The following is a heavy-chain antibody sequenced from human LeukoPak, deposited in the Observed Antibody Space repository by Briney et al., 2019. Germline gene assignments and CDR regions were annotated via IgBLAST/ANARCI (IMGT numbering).Heavy chain of an antibody. CDR1: GGSISSSSYY. V-gene: IGHV4-39*01. D-gene: IGHD6-19*01. J-gene: IGHJ5*02. Sequence: SETLSLTCTVSGGSISSSSYYWGWIRLPPGMGLEWIGTIYYGGSTYYNPSLKSRATISVDTSKNQFSLKLSSVTAADTAVYYCARLRGINTGGWFDWFDPWGQGILVTVSS. CDR3: ARLRGINTGGWFDWFDP. CDR2: IYYGGST.